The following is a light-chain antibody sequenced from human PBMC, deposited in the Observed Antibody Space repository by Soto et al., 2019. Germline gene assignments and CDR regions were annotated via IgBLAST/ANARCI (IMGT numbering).Light chain of an antibody. CDR3: CSYAGSRV. CDR2: DVS. Sequence: QSALTQPRSVSGSPGQSVTISCTGTSSDVGEYDYVSWYQHHPGKAPKLMIYDVSQRPSGVPDRFSGSKSGGTASLTISGLQAEDEADYYCCSYAGSRVFGGGTKLTVL. CDR1: SSDVGEYDY. V-gene: IGLV2-11*01. J-gene: IGLJ3*02.